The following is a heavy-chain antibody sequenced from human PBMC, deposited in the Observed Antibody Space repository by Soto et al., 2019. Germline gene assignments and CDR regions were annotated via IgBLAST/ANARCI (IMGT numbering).Heavy chain of an antibody. D-gene: IGHD3-9*01. J-gene: IGHJ3*02. Sequence: EVQLVESGGGLVQPGGSLRLSCAASGLTVSSNYMNWVRQAPGKGLEWVSVIYSGGSTYYADSVKGRFTISRDNSKNTLYLQMNSLRAEDTAVYYCARDPDWAEAFDIWGQGTMVAVSS. CDR2: IYSGGST. CDR1: GLTVSSNY. CDR3: ARDPDWAEAFDI. V-gene: IGHV3-66*01.